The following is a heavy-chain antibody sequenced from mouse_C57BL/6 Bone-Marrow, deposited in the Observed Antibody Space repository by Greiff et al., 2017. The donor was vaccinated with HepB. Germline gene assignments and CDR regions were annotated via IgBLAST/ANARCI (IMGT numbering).Heavy chain of an antibody. CDR3: AREGNYYGVYYAMDY. CDR2: IDPSDSYT. D-gene: IGHD1-1*01. J-gene: IGHJ4*01. V-gene: IGHV1-50*01. CDR1: GYTFTSYW. Sequence: VQLQQPGAELVKPGASVKLSCKASGYTFTSYWMQWVKQRPGQGLEWIGEIDPSDSYTNYNQKFKGKATLTVDTSSRTAYMQLSSLTSEDSAVYYCAREGNYYGVYYAMDYWGQGTSVTVSS.